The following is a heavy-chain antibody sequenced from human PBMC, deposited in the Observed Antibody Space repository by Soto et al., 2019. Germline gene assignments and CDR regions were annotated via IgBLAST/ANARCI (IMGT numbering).Heavy chain of an antibody. CDR3: ARDGYAGNYYYYGMDV. Sequence: SETLSLTCTVSGGSISSSSYYWGWIRQPPGKGLEWIGSIYYSGSTYYNPSLKSRVTISVDTSKNQFSLKLSSVTAADTAVYYCARDGYAGNYYYYGMDVWGQGTTVTVSS. V-gene: IGHV4-39*02. D-gene: IGHD2-2*01. CDR1: GGSISSSSYY. J-gene: IGHJ6*02. CDR2: IYYSGST.